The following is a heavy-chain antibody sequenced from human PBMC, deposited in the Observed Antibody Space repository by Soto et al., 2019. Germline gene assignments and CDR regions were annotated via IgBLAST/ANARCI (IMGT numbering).Heavy chain of an antibody. CDR2: ISAYNGNT. D-gene: IGHD3-22*01. J-gene: IGHJ3*02. V-gene: IGHV1-18*04. CDR1: GCTFTSYG. CDR3: ARDAAWAGDSSGYFASNAFDI. Sequence: ASVKVSCKASGCTFTSYGISWVRQAPGQGLEWMGWISAYNGNTNYAQKLQGRVTMTTDTSTSTAYMELRSLRSDDTAVYYCARDAAWAGDSSGYFASNAFDIWGQGTMVTVSS.